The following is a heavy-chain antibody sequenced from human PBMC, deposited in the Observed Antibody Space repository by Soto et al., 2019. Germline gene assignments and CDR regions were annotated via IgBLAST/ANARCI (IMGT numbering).Heavy chain of an antibody. CDR3: AREGSGIGSGWYGY. J-gene: IGHJ4*02. CDR2: INAGNGNT. D-gene: IGHD6-19*01. CDR1: GYTFTSYA. V-gene: IGHV1-3*01. Sequence: ASVKVSCKASGYTFTSYAMHWVRQAPGQRLEWMGWINAGNGNTKYSQKFQGRVTITRDTSASTAYMELSSLRSEDTAVYHCAREGSGIGSGWYGYWGQGTLVTVSS.